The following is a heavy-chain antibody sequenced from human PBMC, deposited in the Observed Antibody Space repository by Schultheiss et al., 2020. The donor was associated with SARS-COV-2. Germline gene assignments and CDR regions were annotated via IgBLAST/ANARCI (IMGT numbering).Heavy chain of an antibody. D-gene: IGHD2-15*01. Sequence: ASVKVSCKASGYTFTSYGISWVRQAPGQGLQWMGWINPSSGDTNEAQRFQGRVTMTRDTSISTAYMELSSLRSEDTAVYYCARGRIVVVVAATPWSNDAFDIWGQGTMVTVSS. CDR3: ARGRIVVVVAATPWSNDAFDI. J-gene: IGHJ3*02. V-gene: IGHV1-2*02. CDR2: INPSSGDT. CDR1: GYTFTSYG.